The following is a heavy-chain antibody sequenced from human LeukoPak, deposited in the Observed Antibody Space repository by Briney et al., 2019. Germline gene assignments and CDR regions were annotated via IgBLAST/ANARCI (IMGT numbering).Heavy chain of an antibody. CDR3: ARVVGSSWYSNYYYGMDV. CDR1: GFALSSHW. Sequence: GGSLRLSCAASGFALSSHWMTWVRQVPGRGPEWVANVNRDGSETYYLDSVKGRFTISKDNAKNSLYLQMNSLRAEDTAVYYCARVVGSSWYSNYYYGMDVWGQGTTVTVSS. D-gene: IGHD6-13*01. V-gene: IGHV3-7*03. J-gene: IGHJ6*02. CDR2: VNRDGSET.